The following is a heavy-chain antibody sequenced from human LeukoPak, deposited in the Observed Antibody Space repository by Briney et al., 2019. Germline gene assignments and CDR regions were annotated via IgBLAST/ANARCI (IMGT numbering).Heavy chain of an antibody. J-gene: IGHJ4*02. CDR1: GFTFSVSA. Sequence: GGSLRLSCAASGFTFSVSAIHWVRQASGKGLEWVGRIRSKPNNYATAYAASVKGRFTISRDDSKNTPYLQMNSLKTEASAVYYCTTSGSYYFDYWGQGTLVTVSS. CDR3: TTSGSYYFDY. D-gene: IGHD1-26*01. V-gene: IGHV3-73*01. CDR2: IRSKPNNYAT.